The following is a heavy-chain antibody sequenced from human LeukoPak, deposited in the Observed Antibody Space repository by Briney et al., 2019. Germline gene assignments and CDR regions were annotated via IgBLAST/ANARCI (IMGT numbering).Heavy chain of an antibody. D-gene: IGHD6-19*01. CDR2: ISRSSSYI. CDR3: ARDTQAVAGPNDY. V-gene: IGHV3-21*01. CDR1: GFTFSSYS. J-gene: IGHJ4*02. Sequence: GGSLRLSCAASGFTFSSYSMNWVRQAPGKGLEWVSSISRSSSYIYYADSVKGRFTISRDNAKNSLYLQMNSLRAEDTAVYYCARDTQAVAGPNDYWGQGTLVTVSS.